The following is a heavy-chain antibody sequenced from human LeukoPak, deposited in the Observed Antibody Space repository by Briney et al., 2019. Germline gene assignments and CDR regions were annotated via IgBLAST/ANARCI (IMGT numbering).Heavy chain of an antibody. J-gene: IGHJ6*03. CDR3: ARDPPNDDYSKGGYYYYYMDV. CDR1: GGSISSGGYY. Sequence: SETLSLTCTVSGGSISSGGYYWSWIRQPPGKGLEWIGYIYHSGSTYYNPSLKSRVTISVDRFKNQFSLKLSSVTAADTAVYYCARDPPNDDYSKGGYYYYYMDVWGKGTTVTVSS. CDR2: IYHSGST. V-gene: IGHV4-30-2*01. D-gene: IGHD4-11*01.